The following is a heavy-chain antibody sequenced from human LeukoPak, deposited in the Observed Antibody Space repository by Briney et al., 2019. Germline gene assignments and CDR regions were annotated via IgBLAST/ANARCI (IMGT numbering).Heavy chain of an antibody. CDR3: AASYGSGSYGH. J-gene: IGHJ4*02. Sequence: GGSLRLSCAASGFTFRSYAMSWVRQAPGKGLEWVSVIYSGGNTYYADSVKGRFTISRDNSKNTLYLQMNSLSTEDTAVYYCAASYGSGSYGHWGQGTLVTVSS. D-gene: IGHD3-10*01. V-gene: IGHV3-23*01. CDR1: GFTFRSYA. CDR2: IYSGGNT.